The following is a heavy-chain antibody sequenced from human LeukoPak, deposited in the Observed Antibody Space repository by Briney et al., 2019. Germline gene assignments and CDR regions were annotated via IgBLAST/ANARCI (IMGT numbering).Heavy chain of an antibody. CDR2: IYYSGST. CDR1: GGSISSGDYY. Sequence: PSQTLSLTCTASGGSISSGDYYWSWIRQPPGKGLEWIGYIYYSGSTYYNPSLKSRVTISVDTSKNQFSLKLSSVTAADTAVYYCARVSPYYDFWSGYGDYWGQGTLVTVSS. V-gene: IGHV4-30-4*08. J-gene: IGHJ4*02. D-gene: IGHD3-3*01. CDR3: ARVSPYYDFWSGYGDY.